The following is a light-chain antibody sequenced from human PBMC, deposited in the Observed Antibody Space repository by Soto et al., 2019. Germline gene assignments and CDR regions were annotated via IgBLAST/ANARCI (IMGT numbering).Light chain of an antibody. J-gene: IGKJ4*01. CDR1: QSISRN. Sequence: EIVMSQSPVTLSVSPGERVTLSCRASQSISRNLAWYQQKPGQAPRLLIYGASTRATGIPARFSGSGSGTEFTLTISSLQSEDFAVYYCQQYNNWPLTFGGGTKVDIK. CDR3: QQYNNWPLT. CDR2: GAS. V-gene: IGKV3-15*01.